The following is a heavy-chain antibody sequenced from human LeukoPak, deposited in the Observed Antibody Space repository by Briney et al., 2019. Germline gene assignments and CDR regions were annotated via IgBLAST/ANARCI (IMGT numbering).Heavy chain of an antibody. Sequence: GGSLRLSCAASGFTFSIYAMSWVRQAPGKGLEWVSSTSSGGDYTYYAGSVKGRFTISRDNSKNTLYQQMNSLRAEDTATYYCAKDRPNYYESNGHYYRRDGDSWGQGTLVTVSS. CDR3: AKDRPNYYESNGHYYRRDGDS. J-gene: IGHJ5*01. V-gene: IGHV3-23*01. D-gene: IGHD3-22*01. CDR1: GFTFSIYA. CDR2: TSSGGDYT.